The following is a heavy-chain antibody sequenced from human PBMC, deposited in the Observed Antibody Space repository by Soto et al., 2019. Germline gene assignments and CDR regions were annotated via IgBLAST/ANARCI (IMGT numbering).Heavy chain of an antibody. J-gene: IGHJ4*02. CDR1: GFTFGDYA. V-gene: IGHV3-49*03. D-gene: IGHD4-17*01. CDR2: IRSKAYGGTT. Sequence: GSLRLSCTASGFTFGDYAMSWFRQAPGKGLEWVGFIRSKAYGGTTEYAASVKGRFTISRDDSKNIAYLQMNSLKTEDTAVYNCTEALTSDRLCWGQGTLVTVCS. CDR3: TEALTSDRLC.